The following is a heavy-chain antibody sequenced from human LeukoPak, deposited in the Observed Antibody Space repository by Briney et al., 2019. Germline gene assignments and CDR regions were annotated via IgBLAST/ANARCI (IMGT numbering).Heavy chain of an antibody. V-gene: IGHV3-48*02. CDR1: GFTFNTYS. Sequence: GGSLRLSCAASGFTFNTYSMNWVRQAPGKGLEWISYISAPSRAIHYADSVKGRFTISRDNAKNSLYLQMNSLRDEDTAVYYCARVSFDYWGQGSLVTVSS. CDR2: ISAPSRAI. J-gene: IGHJ4*02. CDR3: ARVSFDY.